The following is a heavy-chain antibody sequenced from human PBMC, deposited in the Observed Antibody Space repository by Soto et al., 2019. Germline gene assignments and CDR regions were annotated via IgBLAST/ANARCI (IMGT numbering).Heavy chain of an antibody. CDR2: INPSGGST. CDR1: GYTFTSYY. Sequence: ASVKVSCKASGYTFTSYYMHWVRQAPGQGLEWMGIINPSGGSTSYAQKFQGRVTMTRDTSTSTVYMELSSLRSEDTAVYYCARHISSRQWRPMGAFDIWGQGTMVTVSS. J-gene: IGHJ3*02. CDR3: ARHISSRQWRPMGAFDI. D-gene: IGHD6-19*01. V-gene: IGHV1-46*01.